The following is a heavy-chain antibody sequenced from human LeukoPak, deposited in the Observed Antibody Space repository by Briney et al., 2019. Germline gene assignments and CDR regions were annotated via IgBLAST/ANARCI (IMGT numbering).Heavy chain of an antibody. CDR2: IHQDGSER. D-gene: IGHD3-3*01. CDR1: GFTFSTYW. V-gene: IGHV3-7*01. Sequence: GGSLILSCTASGFTFSTYWMSWVRQVPGKCLEFVASIHQDGSEREYVDSVKGRFTISRDNAKNSLYLQMISLRAEDTAVYYCARWRGAQSEFEYWGQGTLVTVSS. CDR3: ARWRGAQSEFEY. J-gene: IGHJ4*02.